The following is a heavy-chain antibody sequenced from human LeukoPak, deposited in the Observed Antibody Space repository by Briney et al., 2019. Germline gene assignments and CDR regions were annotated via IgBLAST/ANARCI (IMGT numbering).Heavy chain of an antibody. CDR3: ARGPYFASSSGYYYYYMDV. V-gene: IGHV3-74*01. CDR1: GFTFSRYW. CDR2: INPDGSPT. D-gene: IGHD6-6*01. Sequence: RPGGSLRLSCAASGFTFSRYWMHWVRQAPGKGLVWVSRINPDGSPTTYADSVKGRFTTSRDNAKNTLYLQMNSLRAEDTAVYYCARGPYFASSSGYYYYYMDVWGKGTTVTVSS. J-gene: IGHJ6*03.